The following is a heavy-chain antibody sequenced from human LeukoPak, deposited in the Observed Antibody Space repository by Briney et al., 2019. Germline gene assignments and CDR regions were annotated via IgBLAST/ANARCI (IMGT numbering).Heavy chain of an antibody. Sequence: SETLSLTRTVSGGSISSSSYYWGWIRQPPGKGLEWIGSIYYSGSTYYNPSLKSRVTISVDTSKNQFSLKLSSVTAADTAVYYCARDQTRIQLWLHNWFDPWGQGTLVTVSS. CDR2: IYYSGST. CDR3: ARDQTRIQLWLHNWFDP. V-gene: IGHV4-39*07. CDR1: GGSISSSSYY. D-gene: IGHD5-18*01. J-gene: IGHJ5*02.